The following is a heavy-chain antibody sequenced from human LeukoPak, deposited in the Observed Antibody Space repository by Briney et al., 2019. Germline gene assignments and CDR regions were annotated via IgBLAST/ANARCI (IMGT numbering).Heavy chain of an antibody. J-gene: IGHJ3*01. Sequence: PGGSLRLSCAASGFTFSRYSMNWVRQAPGKGLEWVASISSGGNYVHYADSVKGRFTISRDNTNNSLHLQMNNLRAEDTSIYYCARDPNPGVGRSGYSDPDASDVWGQGTMVTVSS. CDR3: ARDPNPGVGRSGYSDPDASDV. CDR2: ISSGGNYV. V-gene: IGHV3-21*01. CDR1: GFTFSRYS. D-gene: IGHD3-22*01.